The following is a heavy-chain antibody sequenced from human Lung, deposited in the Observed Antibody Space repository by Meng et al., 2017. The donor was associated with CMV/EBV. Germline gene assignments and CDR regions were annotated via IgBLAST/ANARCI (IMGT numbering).Heavy chain of an antibody. V-gene: IGHV3-30*02. J-gene: IGHJ3*02. D-gene: IGHD2-21*01. CDR2: IRNDETNK. Sequence: GGSLRPXCVGSGFTFSDYGMHWVRQAPGKGLEWVTFIRNDETNKYYADSVKGRFTISRDNSKNTLHLEMNSLRPEDTAVYYCAKDGGGNWWNTFHIRGQGXTVTVSS. CDR3: AKDGGGNWWNTFHI. CDR1: GFTFSDYG.